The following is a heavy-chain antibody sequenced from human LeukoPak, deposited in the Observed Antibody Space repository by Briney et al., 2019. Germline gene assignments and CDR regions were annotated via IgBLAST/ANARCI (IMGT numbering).Heavy chain of an antibody. CDR3: ARDGSASYYYGSGSYYSRD. CDR1: GGTFSSYA. J-gene: IGHJ4*02. Sequence: SVKVSCKASGGTFSSYAISWVRQAPGQGLEWMGGIIPIFGTANYAQKFQGRVTITADESTSTAYMELSSLRSEDTAVYYCARDGSASYYYGSGSYYSRDWGQGTLVTVSS. CDR2: IIPIFGTA. V-gene: IGHV1-69*13. D-gene: IGHD3-10*01.